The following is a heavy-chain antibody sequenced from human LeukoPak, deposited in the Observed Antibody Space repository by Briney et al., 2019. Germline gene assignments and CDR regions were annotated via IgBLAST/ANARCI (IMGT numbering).Heavy chain of an antibody. CDR1: GFTFSAYA. CDR2: LTLSGTNT. D-gene: IGHD2/OR15-2a*01. Sequence: PGGSQRLSCAASGFTFSAYAMSWVRQAPGKGLEWVSALTLSGTNTHYADSVKGRFTISRDVSKSTLYLQMNTLTAEDTAVYYCAKDTSLRTSYHGYFDFWGQGAVTTASS. CDR3: AKDTSLRTSYHGYFDF. V-gene: IGHV3-23*01. J-gene: IGHJ4*02.